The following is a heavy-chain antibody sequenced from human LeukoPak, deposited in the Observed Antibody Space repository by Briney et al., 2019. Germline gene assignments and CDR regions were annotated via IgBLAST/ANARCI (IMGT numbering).Heavy chain of an antibody. CDR2: IYSGGST. V-gene: IGHV3-53*01. J-gene: IGHJ4*02. CDR1: GVTVSDNY. Sequence: TGGSLRLSCAASGVTVSDNYMSWVRQAPGKGLEWVSLIYSGGSTYYADSVKGRFTISRDNAKNTLYLQMNSLRAEDTAVYYCARGGLTGTTIPYFDYWGRGTLVSVSS. D-gene: IGHD1-7*01. CDR3: ARGGLTGTTIPYFDY.